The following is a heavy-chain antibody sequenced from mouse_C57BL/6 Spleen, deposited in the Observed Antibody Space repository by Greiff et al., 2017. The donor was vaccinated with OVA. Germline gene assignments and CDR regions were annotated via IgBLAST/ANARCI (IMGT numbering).Heavy chain of an antibody. J-gene: IGHJ3*01. Sequence: DVQLVESGGGLVKPGGSLKLSCAASGFTFSDYGMHWVRQAPEKGLEWVAYISSGSSTIYYADTVKGRFTISRDNAKNTLFLQMTSLRSEDTAMYYCAYYDYDGVPFAYWGQGTLVTVSA. D-gene: IGHD2-4*01. CDR1: GFTFSDYG. CDR2: ISSGSSTI. V-gene: IGHV5-17*01. CDR3: AYYDYDGVPFAY.